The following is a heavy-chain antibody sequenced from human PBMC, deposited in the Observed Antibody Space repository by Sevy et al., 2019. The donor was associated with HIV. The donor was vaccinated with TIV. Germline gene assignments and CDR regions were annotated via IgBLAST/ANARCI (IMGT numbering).Heavy chain of an antibody. V-gene: IGHV5-51*01. D-gene: IGHD3-22*01. CDR3: GRIPDQRISKGYYDSSGYLGYYYGMDV. J-gene: IGHJ6*02. Sequence: GESLKISCKGSGYSFTSYWIGWVRQMPGKGLEWMGIIYPGDSDTRYSPSFQGQVTISADKSSSTAYLQSSSLKASDIAMYYSGRIPDQRISKGYYDSSGYLGYYYGMDVWGQGTTVTVSS. CDR2: IYPGDSDT. CDR1: GYSFTSYW.